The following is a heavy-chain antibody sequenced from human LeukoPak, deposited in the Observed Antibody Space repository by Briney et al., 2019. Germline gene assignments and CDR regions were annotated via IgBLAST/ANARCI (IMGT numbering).Heavy chain of an antibody. CDR3: VRERFGAIVEN. Sequence: GGSLRLSCAASGFTVANDRMSWVRQPPGKGLEWVSTVYGGGNTAYTDSVKGRFTISRDTSKNTLLLQMNSLRAEDTAVYFCVRERFGAIVENWGRGALVIVSS. V-gene: IGHV3-53*01. CDR1: GFTVANDR. D-gene: IGHD3-10*01. J-gene: IGHJ4*02. CDR2: VYGGGNT.